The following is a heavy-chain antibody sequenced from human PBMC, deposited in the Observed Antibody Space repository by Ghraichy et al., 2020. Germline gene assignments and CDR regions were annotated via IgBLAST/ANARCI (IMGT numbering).Heavy chain of an antibody. D-gene: IGHD3-3*01. CDR2: ISSSGSII. CDR1: GFTFSDYY. V-gene: IGHV3-11*01. Sequence: GGSLRLSCAASGFTFSDYYMSWIRQAPGKGLQWVSYISSSGSIIYYADSVKGRFTVSRDTAKNSLYLQVNSLRAEDTAVYFCAGSRGRSERLRILQWLLNDGMVVWGQVTTVTVSS. CDR3: AGSRGRSERLRILQWLLNDGMVV. J-gene: IGHJ6*02.